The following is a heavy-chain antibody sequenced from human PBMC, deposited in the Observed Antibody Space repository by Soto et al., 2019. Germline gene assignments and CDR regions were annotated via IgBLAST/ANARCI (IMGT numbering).Heavy chain of an antibody. D-gene: IGHD1-1*01. CDR2: VSFDGTNT. V-gene: IGHV3-30-3*01. CDR3: AREALRSLDLLYGVFDV. Sequence: QVQLVESGGGVVQPGESLRLSCVGSGFTFASFPIHWVRQAPGRGLEWLSLVSFDGTNTYSADSVRGRVSMSRDNSRVTSYLEIQPLRSDDTGIYYCAREALRSLDLLYGVFDVWGPGTMVTVSS. J-gene: IGHJ3*01. CDR1: GFTFASFP.